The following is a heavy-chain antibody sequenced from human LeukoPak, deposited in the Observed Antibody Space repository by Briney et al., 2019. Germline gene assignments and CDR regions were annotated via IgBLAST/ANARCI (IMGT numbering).Heavy chain of an antibody. J-gene: IGHJ4*02. CDR2: IYPGDSDT. D-gene: IGHD5-18*01. CDR1: GFSFTSYW. Sequence: GESLKISCKGSGFSFTSYWIGWVRQMPGKGLEWIGIIYPGDSDTRYSPSFQGQVTISADKSISTAYLQWSSLKASGTAMYYCASGVSWDTAMVHFDYWGQGTLVTVSS. CDR3: ASGVSWDTAMVHFDY. V-gene: IGHV5-51*01.